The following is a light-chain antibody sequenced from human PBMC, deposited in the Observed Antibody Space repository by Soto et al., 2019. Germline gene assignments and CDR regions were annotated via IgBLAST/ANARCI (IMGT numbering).Light chain of an antibody. J-gene: IGKJ4*01. CDR1: QTIRTY. V-gene: IGKV1-39*01. CDR3: QQSSSTPLT. CDR2: AAT. Sequence: DIQMTQSPSSLSAFVGDTVTITCRASQTIRTYLNWYQQKPGKAPRILIYAATTLQGGVPSRFSGSGSGTDFTLTIGSLQPEDFAIYYCQQSSSTPLTFGGGTKVEIK.